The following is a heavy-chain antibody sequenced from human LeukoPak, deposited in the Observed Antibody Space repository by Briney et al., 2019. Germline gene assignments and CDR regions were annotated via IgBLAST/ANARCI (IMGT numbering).Heavy chain of an antibody. CDR2: IYYSGST. CDR3: ARRICTNGVCSFDY. V-gene: IGHV4-59*08. CDR1: GGSISSYY. J-gene: IGHJ4*02. D-gene: IGHD2-8*01. Sequence: SETLSLTCTVSGGSISSYYWSWFRQPPGKGLEWIGYIYYSGSTNYNPSLKSRVTISVDTSKNQFSLKLSSVTAADTAVYYCARRICTNGVCSFDYGGQGTLVTVSS.